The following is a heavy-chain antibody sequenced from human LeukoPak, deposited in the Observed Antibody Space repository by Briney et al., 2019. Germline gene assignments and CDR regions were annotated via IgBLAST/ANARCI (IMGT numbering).Heavy chain of an antibody. D-gene: IGHD2-15*01. V-gene: IGHV1-18*01. CDR2: ISAYNGNT. CDR3: ARWARYCSGGSCSGDY. Sequence: ASVNVSCKASGYTFTSYGISWVRQAPGQGLEWMGWISAYNGNTNYAQKLQGRVTMTTDTSTSTAYMELRSLRSDDTAVYYCARWARYCSGGSCSGDYWGQGTLVTVSS. CDR1: GYTFTSYG. J-gene: IGHJ4*02.